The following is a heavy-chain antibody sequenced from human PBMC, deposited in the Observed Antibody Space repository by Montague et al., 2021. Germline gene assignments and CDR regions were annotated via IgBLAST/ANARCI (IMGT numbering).Heavy chain of an antibody. CDR2: IYYSANT. CDR1: GASITSSPYY. CDR3: ARVDCDGDCYTFDP. Sequence: SETLSLTCTVSGASITSSPYYWGWIRQPPGKGLEWIGSIYYSANTDYNPSLKSRLSISVDTTKNQFSLRLKSVTAADTAVYHCARVDCDGDCYTFDPWGQGTLVTVSS. J-gene: IGHJ5*02. D-gene: IGHD2-21*02. V-gene: IGHV4-39*01.